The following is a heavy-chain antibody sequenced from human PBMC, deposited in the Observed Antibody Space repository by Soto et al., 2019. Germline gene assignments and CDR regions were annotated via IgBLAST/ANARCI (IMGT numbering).Heavy chain of an antibody. CDR1: GGSISSGSDY. V-gene: IGHV4-30-4*08. CDR2: IYYSGST. J-gene: IGHJ6*02. CDR3: ARLENYHYGMDV. Sequence: PSETLSLTCAVSGGSISSGSDYWGWFRQPPGKGLEWIGYIYYSGSTYYNPSLKSRVTISVDTSKNQFSLKLSSVTAADTAVYYCARLENYHYGMDVWGQGTTVTVSS.